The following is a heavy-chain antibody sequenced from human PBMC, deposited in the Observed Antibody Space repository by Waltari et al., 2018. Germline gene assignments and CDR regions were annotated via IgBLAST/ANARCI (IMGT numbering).Heavy chain of an antibody. Sequence: QVQLVQSGAEAKKPGSSVRVSCRASGGTFTSDSVNWVRQAPDKGLEWMGRIRPDSSKIKYAVKFQVRRTITADKSTGTVYMELSSLRSDDTAVYYCAGGDGGYYYHKMDVWGQGTTVTVSS. CDR2: IRPDSSKI. CDR1: GGTFTSDS. J-gene: IGHJ6*02. CDR3: AGGDGGYYYHKMDV. V-gene: IGHV1-69*02. D-gene: IGHD3-22*01.